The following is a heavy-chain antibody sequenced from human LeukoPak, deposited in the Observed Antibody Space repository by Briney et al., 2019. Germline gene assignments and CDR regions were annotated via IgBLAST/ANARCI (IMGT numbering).Heavy chain of an antibody. CDR1: GFFFTTFV. J-gene: IGHJ4*02. CDR3: ARETYDSSGSLDY. V-gene: IGHV3-21*01. D-gene: IGHD3-22*01. Sequence: GGSLRLSCTASGFFFTTFVMNWVRQAPGKGLEWVSSISSSSGYIYYADSVKGRFTISRDTAKHSLYLQMNTLRAEDTALYYCARETYDSSGSLDYWGQGTLVTVSS. CDR2: ISSSSGYI.